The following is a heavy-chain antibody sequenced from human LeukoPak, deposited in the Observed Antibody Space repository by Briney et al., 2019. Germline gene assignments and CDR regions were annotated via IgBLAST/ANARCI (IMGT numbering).Heavy chain of an antibody. D-gene: IGHD6-19*01. CDR3: ASSIAVAGLLFDY. CDR2: IYPGDSDT. Sequence: GESLKISCKGSGYSFTTYWIGWVRQMPGKGLEWMGIIYPGDSDTRYSPSFQGQVTISADKSISTAYLQWSSLKASDTAMYYCASSIAVAGLLFDYWGQGTLVTVSS. J-gene: IGHJ4*02. CDR1: GYSFTTYW. V-gene: IGHV5-51*01.